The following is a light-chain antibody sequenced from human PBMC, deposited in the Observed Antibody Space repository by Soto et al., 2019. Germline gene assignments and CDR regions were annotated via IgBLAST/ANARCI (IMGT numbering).Light chain of an antibody. CDR2: ENN. CDR1: SSNIGNNY. V-gene: IGLV1-51*02. Sequence: QSVLTQPPSVSAAPGQKVTISCSGISSNIGNNYVSWYQQLPGTAPKLLIYENNKRPSGIPDRFSGSKSGTSATLGITGLQTGDEADYYCGTWDSSLSACYVFGTGTKLTVL. CDR3: GTWDSSLSACYV. J-gene: IGLJ1*01.